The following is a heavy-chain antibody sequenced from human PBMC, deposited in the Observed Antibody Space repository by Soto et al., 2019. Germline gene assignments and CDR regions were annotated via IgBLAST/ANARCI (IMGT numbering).Heavy chain of an antibody. V-gene: IGHV3-23*01. CDR2: ISGSGGST. CDR3: AKDSRYCSSTSCRRYYFDY. J-gene: IGHJ4*02. CDR1: GFTFSSYA. Sequence: GGSLRLSCAASGFTFSSYAMSWVRQAPWKGLEWVSAISGSGGSTYYADSVKGRFTISRDNSKNTLYLQMNSLRAEDTAVYYCAKDSRYCSSTSCRRYYFDYWGQGTLVTVSS. D-gene: IGHD2-2*01.